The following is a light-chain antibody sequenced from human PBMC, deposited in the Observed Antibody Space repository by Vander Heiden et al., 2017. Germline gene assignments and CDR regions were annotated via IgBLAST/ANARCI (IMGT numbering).Light chain of an antibody. CDR2: DNI. CDR3: QSYDSSLGGHVV. V-gene: IGLV1-40*01. Sequence: QSVLTQTPSVSGAARAEGHHLLHWAHLHHRAGYDVPWYQQLPGTAPKLLIYDNINRALGVPERFSGPKSGTPAPLAITGLQAEDEADYYCQSYDSSLGGHVVFGGGTKLTVL. CDR1: LHHRAGYD. J-gene: IGLJ2*01.